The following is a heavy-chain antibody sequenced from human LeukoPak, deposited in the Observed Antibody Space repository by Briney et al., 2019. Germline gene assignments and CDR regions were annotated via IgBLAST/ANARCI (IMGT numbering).Heavy chain of an antibody. V-gene: IGHV4-4*02. J-gene: IGHJ3*02. CDR1: GCSISSSNW. CDR2: IYHSGST. Sequence: PAGTLSLTCAVSGCSISSSNWWWWVRQPPGRGQEWFGEIYHSGSTNYNPSVKSRVTISVDKSKNQFSLKLSSVTAADTAVYYCARDLGFGESDAFDIWGQGTMVTVSS. CDR3: ARDLGFGESDAFDI. D-gene: IGHD3-10*01.